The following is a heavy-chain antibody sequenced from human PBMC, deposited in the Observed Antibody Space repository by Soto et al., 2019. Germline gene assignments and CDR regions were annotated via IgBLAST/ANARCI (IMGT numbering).Heavy chain of an antibody. D-gene: IGHD5-12*01. CDR2: IRPMFRTA. CDR3: AREGPDGYNF. J-gene: IGHJ4*02. Sequence: SATVFCKACGYTFSSYAIRWVRQAPGQGLEWLGGIRPMFRTAKYAQKFQGRVTITADKAASTVYMEPRSLRSEDTAVYYCAREGPDGYNFGGQGNPVTVSS. V-gene: IGHV1-69*06. CDR1: GYTFSSYA.